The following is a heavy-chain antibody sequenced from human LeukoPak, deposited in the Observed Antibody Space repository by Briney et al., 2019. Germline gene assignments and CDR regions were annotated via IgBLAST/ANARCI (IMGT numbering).Heavy chain of an antibody. D-gene: IGHD2-8*02. CDR2: INPSGSNS. CDR1: GYTFSSYY. J-gene: IGHJ4*02. V-gene: IGHV1-46*01. CDR3: SSPKSPYEGTGPHN. Sequence: ASVKVSCKASGYTFSSYYIHWVRQAPGQGLQWMGVINPSGSNSRYAEEFQCRVTMTRDTSTNTVNMELSSLRSNDTAVYYCSSPKSPYEGTGPHNWGQGTQVTVSS.